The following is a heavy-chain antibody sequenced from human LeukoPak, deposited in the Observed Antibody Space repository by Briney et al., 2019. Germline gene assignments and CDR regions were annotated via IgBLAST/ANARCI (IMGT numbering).Heavy chain of an antibody. CDR1: GFTFSTFT. CDR3: ARALWFGETFPAY. V-gene: IGHV3-21*01. CDR2: ISSSSSYI. D-gene: IGHD3-10*01. J-gene: IGHJ4*02. Sequence: GGSLRLSCVVSGFTFSTFTMNWVRQAPGKGLEWVSSISSSSSYIYYADSVKGRFTISRDNAKNSLYLQMNSLRAEDTAVYYCARALWFGETFPAYWGQGTLVTVSS.